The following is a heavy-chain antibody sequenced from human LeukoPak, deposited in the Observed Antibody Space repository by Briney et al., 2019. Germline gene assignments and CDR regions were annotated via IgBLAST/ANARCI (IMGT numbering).Heavy chain of an antibody. CDR2: IKSKTDGGTT. V-gene: IGHV3-15*01. Sequence: GGSLRLSCAASGFTFSNAWMSWVRQAPGKGLEWVGGIKSKTDGGTTDYAAPVKGRFTISRDDSKNTLYLQMNSLKTEDTAVYYCTTDLLGLWYSGGGLSYWGQGTLVTVSS. D-gene: IGHD2-15*01. J-gene: IGHJ4*02. CDR3: TTDLLGLWYSGGGLSY. CDR1: GFTFSNAW.